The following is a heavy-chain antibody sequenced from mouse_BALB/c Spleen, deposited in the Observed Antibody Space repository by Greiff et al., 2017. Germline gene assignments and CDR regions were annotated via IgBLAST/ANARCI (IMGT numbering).Heavy chain of an antibody. V-gene: IGHV1-18*01. J-gene: IGHJ3*01. Sequence: VQLKQSGPELVKPGASVKIPCKASGYTFTDYNMDWVKQSHGKSLEWIGDINPNNGGTIYNQKFKGKATLTVDKSSSTAYMELRSLTSEDTAVYYCARGGYYGYDWFAYWGQGTLVTVSA. D-gene: IGHD2-2*01. CDR1: GYTFTDYN. CDR3: ARGGYYGYDWFAY. CDR2: INPNNGGT.